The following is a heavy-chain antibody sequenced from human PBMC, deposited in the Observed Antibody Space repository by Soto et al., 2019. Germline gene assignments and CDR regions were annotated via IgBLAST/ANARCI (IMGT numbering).Heavy chain of an antibody. CDR2: LYNTGST. Sequence: PSETLSLTCTVSGAPISRYYWSWIRQSPGKGLEWIGYLYNTGSTIYNPSLKSRVTIPVDTSKNQFSLKLNSVTAADTAVYYCARDLWGYCGTDCYPLDVWGQGTTVTVSS. CDR3: ARDLWGYCGTDCYPLDV. V-gene: IGHV4-59*01. D-gene: IGHD2-21*02. J-gene: IGHJ6*02. CDR1: GAPISRYY.